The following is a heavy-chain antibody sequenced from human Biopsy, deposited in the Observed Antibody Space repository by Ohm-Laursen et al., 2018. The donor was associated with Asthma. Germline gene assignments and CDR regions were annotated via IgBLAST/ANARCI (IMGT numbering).Heavy chain of an antibody. CDR2: INYSGST. CDR1: GGSLSSGPYY. Sequence: TLSLTCTVSGGSLSSGPYYWSWVRQHPGKGLERIGYINYSGSTFYSPSLESRVTVSVDTSKNQFSLKLSSVTAADTAVYYCARDLSGYCTSSACYGFDSWGQGTLATVSS. D-gene: IGHD2-8*01. CDR3: ARDLSGYCTSSACYGFDS. J-gene: IGHJ5*01. V-gene: IGHV4-31*03.